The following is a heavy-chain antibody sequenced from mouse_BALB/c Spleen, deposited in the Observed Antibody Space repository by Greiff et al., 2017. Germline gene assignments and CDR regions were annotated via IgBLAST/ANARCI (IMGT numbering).Heavy chain of an antibody. CDR3: ASYDWFAY. V-gene: IGHV1S137*01. CDR2: ISTYYGDA. D-gene: IGHD2-12*01. J-gene: IGHJ3*01. CDR1: GYTFTDYA. Sequence: QVQLQQSGAELVRPGVSVKISCKGSGYTFTDYAMHWVKQSHAKSLEWIGVISTYYGDASYNQKFKGKATMTVDKSSSTAYMELARLTSEDSAIYYCASYDWFAYWGQGTLVTVSA.